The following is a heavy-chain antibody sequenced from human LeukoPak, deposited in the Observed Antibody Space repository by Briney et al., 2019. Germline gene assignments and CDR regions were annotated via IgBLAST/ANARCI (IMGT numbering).Heavy chain of an antibody. CDR2: ISGSGGST. Sequence: GGSLRLSCAASGFTFSSYAMRWVRQAPGKGLEWVSAISGSGGSTYYADSVKGRFTISRDNSKNTLYLQMNSLRAEDTAVYYCAKDGSGDYVGGNYWGQGTLVTVSS. CDR1: GFTFSSYA. V-gene: IGHV3-23*01. CDR3: AKDGSGDYVGGNY. J-gene: IGHJ4*02. D-gene: IGHD4-17*01.